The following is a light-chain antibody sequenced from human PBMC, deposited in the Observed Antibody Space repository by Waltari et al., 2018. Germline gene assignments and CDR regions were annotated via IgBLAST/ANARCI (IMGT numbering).Light chain of an antibody. V-gene: IGKV2-28*01. CDR1: QSLLHRNGYNY. Sequence: DIVLTQSPLSLPVTPGEPASISCRSSQSLLHRNGYNYLDWYLQKPGQSQQLLFYFGSTRASGVPERFSGSGSGTDFTLNISRVEAEDVGVYYCMQPLQTPFTFGGGTKVEIK. J-gene: IGKJ4*01. CDR3: MQPLQTPFT. CDR2: FGS.